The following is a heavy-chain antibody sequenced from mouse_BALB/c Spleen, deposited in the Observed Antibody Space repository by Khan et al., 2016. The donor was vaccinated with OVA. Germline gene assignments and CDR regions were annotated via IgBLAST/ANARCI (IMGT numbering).Heavy chain of an antibody. V-gene: IGHV5-6*01. D-gene: IGHD4-1*01. CDR1: GFTFSSYS. J-gene: IGHJ3*01. CDR3: ADHLTGSCAY. Sequence: EVELVESGGDLVKPGGSLKLSCAASGFTFSSYSMSWVRQTPDKRLAWVASISSGGDYTYYPDSVKRRFTISRDNAKNTLYLQMSDLKSEDTAMYYCADHLTGSCAYWGQGTLVTVSA. CDR2: ISSGGDYT.